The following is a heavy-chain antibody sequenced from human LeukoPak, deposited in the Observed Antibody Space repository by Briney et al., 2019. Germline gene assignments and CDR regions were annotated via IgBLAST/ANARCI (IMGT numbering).Heavy chain of an antibody. CDR2: IYHSGST. D-gene: IGHD3-22*01. J-gene: IGHJ5*02. CDR3: ARADSSGPNWFDP. V-gene: IGHV4-30-2*01. Sequence: SQTLSLTCAVTGGSISSGGYSWSWIRQPPGKGLEWIGYIYHSGSTYYNPSLKGRVTISVDRSKNRFSLKLSSVTAADTAVYYCARADSSGPNWFDPWGQGTLVTVSS. CDR1: GGSISSGGYS.